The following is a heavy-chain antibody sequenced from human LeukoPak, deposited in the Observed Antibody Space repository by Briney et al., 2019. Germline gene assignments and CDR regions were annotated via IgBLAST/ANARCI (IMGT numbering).Heavy chain of an antibody. CDR2: IYDGGST. D-gene: IGHD4-17*01. V-gene: IGHV3-53*01. Sequence: GGSLRLSCAASRFTVTTNYMSCVRQAPGKGLEWVSVIYDGGSTNYADSVKDRFTISRDNSKNTLYLQMNSLRAEDTALYYCAREYGDYSSYFDLWGRGTLVTVSS. CDR1: RFTVTTNY. CDR3: AREYGDYSSYFDL. J-gene: IGHJ2*01.